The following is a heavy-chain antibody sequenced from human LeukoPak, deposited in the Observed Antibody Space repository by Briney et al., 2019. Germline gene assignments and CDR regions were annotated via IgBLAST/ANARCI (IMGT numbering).Heavy chain of an antibody. J-gene: IGHJ4*02. D-gene: IGHD2-2*01. CDR3: ARGVVPAATMGTFFDY. CDR2: IYYSGST. CDR1: GGSISSGDYY. V-gene: IGHV4-30-4*08. Sequence: SETLSLTCTVSGGSISSGDYYWSWIRQPPGKGLEWIGYIYYSGSTYYNPSLKSRVTISVDTSKNQFSLKLSSVTAADTAVYYCARGVVPAATMGTFFDYWGQGTLVTVSS.